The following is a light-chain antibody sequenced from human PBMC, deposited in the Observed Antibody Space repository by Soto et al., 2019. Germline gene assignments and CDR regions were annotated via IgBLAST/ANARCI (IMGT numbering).Light chain of an antibody. CDR1: SSTIGSNI. J-gene: IGLJ3*02. CDR3: AAWDDTLNGWV. V-gene: IGLV1-44*01. CDR2: SNN. Sequence: QSVLTQPPSASGTPGQGVTISCSGSSSTIGSNIVIWYQQLPGTAPKLLIYSNNQRPSGVPDRFSGSKSGTSASLAISGLQSEDEAYYNCAAWDDTLNGWVFGGGTKLTVL.